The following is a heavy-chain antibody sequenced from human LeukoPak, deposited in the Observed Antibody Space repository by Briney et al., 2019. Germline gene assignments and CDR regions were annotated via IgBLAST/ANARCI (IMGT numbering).Heavy chain of an antibody. CDR2: IIPILGIA. Sequence: ASVKVSCKAPGGTFSSYAISWVRQAPGQGLEWMGRIIPILGIANYAQKSQGRVTITADKSTSTAYMELSSLRSEDTAVYYCARDTHDYGGNWGNRAFDIWGQGTMVTVSS. J-gene: IGHJ3*02. CDR1: GGTFSSYA. CDR3: ARDTHDYGGNWGNRAFDI. V-gene: IGHV1-69*04. D-gene: IGHD4-17*01.